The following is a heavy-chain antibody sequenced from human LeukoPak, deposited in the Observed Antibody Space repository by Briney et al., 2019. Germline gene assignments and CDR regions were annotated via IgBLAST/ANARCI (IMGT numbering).Heavy chain of an antibody. D-gene: IGHD1-26*01. Sequence: ASVKVSCKASGYTFTTYDISCVRQAPGQGLEWMGWISACNDNTNSAQNLQGRVTMTTDTSASTAYLELRSLRSDDTAVYYCARVGNYLDYWGQGTPVTVSS. CDR3: ARVGNYLDY. J-gene: IGHJ4*02. V-gene: IGHV1-18*01. CDR2: ISACNDNT. CDR1: GYTFTTYD.